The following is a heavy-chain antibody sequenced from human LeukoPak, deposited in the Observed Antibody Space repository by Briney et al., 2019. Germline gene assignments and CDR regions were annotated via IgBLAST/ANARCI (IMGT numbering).Heavy chain of an antibody. CDR2: IISSTSSI. J-gene: IGHJ3*02. Sequence: GSLRLSCAASGFTFSSYTMNWVRQAPGKGLEWVSYIISSTSSITYADSVKGRFTISRDNAKNSLYLQMNSLRDEDSAVYYCVRDHLWAFDIWGQGTMVTVSS. CDR1: GFTFSSYT. CDR3: VRDHLWAFDI. V-gene: IGHV3-48*02.